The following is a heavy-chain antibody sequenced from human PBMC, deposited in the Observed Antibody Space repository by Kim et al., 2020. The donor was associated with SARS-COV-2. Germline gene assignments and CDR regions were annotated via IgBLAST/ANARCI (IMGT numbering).Heavy chain of an antibody. D-gene: IGHD3-10*01. J-gene: IGHJ1*01. V-gene: IGHV4-61*01. CDR2: IYYSGST. CDR1: GGAVSSGSYY. Sequence: SETLSLTCTDSGGAVSSGSYYWSWIRQPPGKGLEWFWYIYYSGSTYYNPSLKSRVTISVDTTKNQFSLKLSSVTAADTAVYYCARASQTKLWFGELSADPIHIWGQGTMVTVSS. CDR3: ARASQTKLWFGELSADPIHI.